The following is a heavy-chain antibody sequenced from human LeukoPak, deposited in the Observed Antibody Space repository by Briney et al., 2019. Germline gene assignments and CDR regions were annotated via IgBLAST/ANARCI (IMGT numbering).Heavy chain of an antibody. D-gene: IGHD6-19*01. J-gene: IGHJ4*02. CDR2: INTGNGNT. Sequence: ASVKVSCKASGYTFTSYAMHWVRQAPGQRLEWMGWINTGNGNTKYSQKFQGRVTITRDTSASTAYMELGSLRSEDTAVYYCARDPHSSGWFDYFDSWGQGTLVTVSS. CDR3: ARDPHSSGWFDYFDS. CDR1: GYTFTSYA. V-gene: IGHV1-3*04.